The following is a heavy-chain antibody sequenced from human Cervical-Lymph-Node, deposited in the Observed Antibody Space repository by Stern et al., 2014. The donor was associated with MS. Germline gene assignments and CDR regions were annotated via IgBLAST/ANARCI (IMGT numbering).Heavy chain of an antibody. V-gene: IGHV1-69*06. CDR1: GGSLSSNP. D-gene: IGHD2-21*01. CDR3: ARDGILQTVXXXXX. Sequence: QVQLVQSGAEVKSPGSSVKISCKASGGSLSSNPVSWVRQAPGQGLEWMGGIIPSCDSPNYSQKFGGRLTIIADKSTSTTYMELSSLRSEDTAIYYCARDGILQTVXXXXXWGQGTMVTVSS. CDR2: IIPSCDSP. J-gene: IGHJ3*01.